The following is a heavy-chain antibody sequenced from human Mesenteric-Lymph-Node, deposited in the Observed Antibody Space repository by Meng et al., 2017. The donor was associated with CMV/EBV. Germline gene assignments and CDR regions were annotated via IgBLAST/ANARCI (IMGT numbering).Heavy chain of an antibody. Sequence: SVKVSCKASGGNFSIYAISWVRQAPGQGLEWMGGIIPILDTANYAQKFQGRVRITGDRSASTAYMELRSLRSDDAAVYYCARDPSPYSGSYYYYYGMDVWGQGTTVTVSS. V-gene: IGHV1-69*10. CDR2: IIPILDTA. CDR1: GGNFSIYA. J-gene: IGHJ6*02. CDR3: ARDPSPYSGSYYYYYGMDV. D-gene: IGHD1-26*01.